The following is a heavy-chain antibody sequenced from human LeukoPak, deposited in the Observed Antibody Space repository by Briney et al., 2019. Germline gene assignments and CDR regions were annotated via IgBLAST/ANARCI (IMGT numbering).Heavy chain of an antibody. J-gene: IGHJ5*02. CDR1: GGSISSYY. CDR3: ARVGQFGYDFWSGYYTGTYWFDP. D-gene: IGHD3-3*01. CDR2: IYYSGST. Sequence: SETLSLTCTVSGGSISSYYWSWIRQPPGKGLEWIGYIYYSGSTNYNPSLKSRVTISVDTSKNQFSLKLSSVTAADTAVYYCARVGQFGYDFWSGYYTGTYWFDPWGQGTLVTVSS. V-gene: IGHV4-59*01.